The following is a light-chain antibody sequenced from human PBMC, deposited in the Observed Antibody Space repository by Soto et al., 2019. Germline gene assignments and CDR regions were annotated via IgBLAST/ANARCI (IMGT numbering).Light chain of an antibody. J-gene: IGKJ1*01. CDR1: QSVSSN. CDR2: GAS. V-gene: IGKV3-15*01. CDR3: QEYNNWGP. Sequence: EIVVTQSPSTLSVSPGERATLSCRASQSVSSNLAWYQQKPGQAPRLLIYGASTRATGVPARVSGSGSGTDFTLTISCLQSEAFAVYYGQEYNNWGPFGQGNKVEIK.